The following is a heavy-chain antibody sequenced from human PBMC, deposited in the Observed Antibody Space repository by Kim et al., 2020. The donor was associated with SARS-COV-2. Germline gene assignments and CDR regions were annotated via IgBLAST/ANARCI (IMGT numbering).Heavy chain of an antibody. Sequence: SETLSLTCTVSGGSISSGGYYWSWIRQHPGKGLEWIGYIYSSGSTYYNPSLKSRVTISEDTSKNQFSLKLSSVTAADTAVYYCARTSGGNLAYWGQGTLVTVSS. CDR2: IYSSGST. CDR1: GGSISSGGYY. CDR3: ARTSGGNLAY. J-gene: IGHJ4*02. D-gene: IGHD2-15*01. V-gene: IGHV4-31*03.